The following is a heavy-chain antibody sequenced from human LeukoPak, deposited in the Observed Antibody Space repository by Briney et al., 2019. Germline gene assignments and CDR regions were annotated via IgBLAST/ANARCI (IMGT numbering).Heavy chain of an antibody. CDR1: GFSLDSVRMG. Sequence: SGPTLLNPTETLTLTCTFSGFSLDSVRMGVSWIRQPPVKALEWLSHIFSNDEKSYSTSLKSRLTISKDTSKSQVVLTMTNMDPVDTATYYCARIIWFGELRGWDVWGKGTTVTVSS. CDR3: ARIIWFGELRGWDV. J-gene: IGHJ6*04. V-gene: IGHV2-26*01. CDR2: IFSNDEK. D-gene: IGHD3-10*01.